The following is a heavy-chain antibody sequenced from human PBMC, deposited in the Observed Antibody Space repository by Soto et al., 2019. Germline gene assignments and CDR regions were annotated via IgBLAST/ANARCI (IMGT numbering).Heavy chain of an antibody. V-gene: IGHV4-31*03. Sequence: PSETLSLTCTVSGGSISSGGYYWTWIRQHPGKGLEWIRYIYYSGSTYYNPSLKSRVTISVDTSKNQFSLKLSSVTAADTAVYYCARGGDRRDAFDIWGQGTMVTVSS. CDR2: IYYSGST. J-gene: IGHJ3*02. CDR3: ARGGDRRDAFDI. D-gene: IGHD3-10*01. CDR1: GGSISSGGYY.